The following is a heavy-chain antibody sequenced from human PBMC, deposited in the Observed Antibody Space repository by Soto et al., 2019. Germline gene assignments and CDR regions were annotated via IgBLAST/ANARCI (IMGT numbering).Heavy chain of an antibody. CDR1: GGTFSSYA. CDR2: IIPIFGTA. V-gene: IGHV1-69*13. Sequence: ASVKVSCKASGGTFSSYAISWVRQAPGQGLEWMGGIIPIFGTANYAQKFQGRVTITADESTSTAYMELSSLRSEDTAVYYCARESQQLVTAFDIWGQGTMVTVSS. J-gene: IGHJ3*02. CDR3: ARESQQLVTAFDI. D-gene: IGHD6-6*01.